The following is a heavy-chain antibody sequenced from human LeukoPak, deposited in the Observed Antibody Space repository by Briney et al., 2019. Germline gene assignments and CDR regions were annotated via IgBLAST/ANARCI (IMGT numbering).Heavy chain of an antibody. J-gene: IGHJ4*02. CDR1: GFTFSSYA. CDR3: AKDSKITSADYYFDY. Sequence: GGSLRLSCAASGFTFSSYAMHWVRQAPGKGLEWVTVIANDGRDKKYADSVRGRFTISRDNSKNTVYLQMDSLRVEDMAVYYCAKDSKITSADYYFDYWGLGTLVTVSS. CDR2: IANDGRDK. V-gene: IGHV3-30*04. D-gene: IGHD6-13*01.